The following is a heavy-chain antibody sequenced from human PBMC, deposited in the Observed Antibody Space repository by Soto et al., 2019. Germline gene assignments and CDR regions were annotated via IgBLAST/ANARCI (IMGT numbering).Heavy chain of an antibody. CDR1: AGSISSSKW. J-gene: IGHJ6*02. Sequence: QVQLQESGPGLVKPSGALSLTCAVSAGSISSSKWWAWVRQSPGKGLEWIGEIYHSGTTNYNPSLTSRVTISVDKSNNQFSLKLTSVTAADTAVYYCVRTSYSDSSGYYGMDVWGQGTTVTVSS. V-gene: IGHV4-4*02. CDR2: IYHSGTT. D-gene: IGHD3-22*01. CDR3: VRTSYSDSSGYYGMDV.